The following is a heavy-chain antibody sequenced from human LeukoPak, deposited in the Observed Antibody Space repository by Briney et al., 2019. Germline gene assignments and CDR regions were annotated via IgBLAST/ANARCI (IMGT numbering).Heavy chain of an antibody. D-gene: IGHD3-10*01. V-gene: IGHV4-59*01. CDR2: IYYSGST. J-gene: IGHJ4*02. CDR3: AIGSGSSPYYYFDY. Sequence: PSETLSLTCTVSGGSISSYYWSWIRQPPGKGLEWIGYIYYSGSTNYNPSLKSRVTISVDTSKNQFSLKLSSVTAADTAVYYCAIGSGSSPYYYFDYWGQGTLVTVSS. CDR1: GGSISSYY.